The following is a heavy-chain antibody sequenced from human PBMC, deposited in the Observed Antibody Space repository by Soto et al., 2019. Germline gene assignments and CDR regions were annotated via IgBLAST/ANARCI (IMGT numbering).Heavy chain of an antibody. Sequence: GESLKISCAASGFTFSSYDMHWVRQATGKGLEWVSAIGTAGDTYYPGSVKGRFTISRENAKNSLYLQMNSLRAEDTAVYYCARDRFSSSWIYGMDVWGQGTTVTVSS. J-gene: IGHJ6*02. CDR3: ARDRFSSSWIYGMDV. V-gene: IGHV3-13*01. D-gene: IGHD6-13*01. CDR1: GFTFSSYD. CDR2: IGTAGDT.